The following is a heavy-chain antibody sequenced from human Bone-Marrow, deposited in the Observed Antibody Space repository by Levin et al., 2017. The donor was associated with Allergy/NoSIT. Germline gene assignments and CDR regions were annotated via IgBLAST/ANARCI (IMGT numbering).Heavy chain of an antibody. Sequence: SETLSLTCTVSGGSISRSPYYWVWIRQPPGMGLEWIGSIYYIGNTYYNPSLKSRATISVDTSKNLFSLKFSSVTAADTAVYYCAREGTPQSWDYWGQGALVTVSS. CDR2: IYYIGNT. J-gene: IGHJ4*01. CDR1: GGSISRSPYY. V-gene: IGHV4-39*07. CDR3: AREGTPQSWDY. D-gene: IGHD1-14*01.